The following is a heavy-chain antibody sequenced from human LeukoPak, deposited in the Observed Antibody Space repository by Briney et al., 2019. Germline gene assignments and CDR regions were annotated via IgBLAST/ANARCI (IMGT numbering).Heavy chain of an antibody. CDR1: GFTFSRYA. V-gene: IGHV3-64D*09. Sequence: PGGSLRLSCSASGFTFSRYAMYWVRQAPGKGLECVSTISSNGGSTYYADSVKGRFTISRDNSKNTLFLQMSSLRAEDTAVYYCVKGAPYGSGEYYIDYWGQGTLVTVSS. D-gene: IGHD3-10*01. CDR3: VKGAPYGSGEYYIDY. CDR2: ISSNGGST. J-gene: IGHJ4*02.